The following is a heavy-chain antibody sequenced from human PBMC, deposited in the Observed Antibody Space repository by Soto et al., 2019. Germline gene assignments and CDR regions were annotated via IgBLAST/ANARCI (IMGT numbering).Heavy chain of an antibody. CDR3: ARDPTPYYYDSSGYPDPTFDY. V-gene: IGHV1-2*04. CDR1: GYTFTGYC. J-gene: IGHJ4*02. D-gene: IGHD3-22*01. CDR2: INPNSGGT. Sequence: ASVKVSCKASGYTFTGYCMHWVRQAPGQGLEWMGWINPNSGGTNYAQKFQGLVTMTRDTSISTAYMELSRLRSDDTAVYYCARDPTPYYYDSSGYPDPTFDYWGQGTLVTVSS.